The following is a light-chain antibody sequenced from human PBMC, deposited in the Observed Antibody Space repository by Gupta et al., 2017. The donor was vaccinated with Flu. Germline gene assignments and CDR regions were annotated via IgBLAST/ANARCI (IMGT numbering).Light chain of an antibody. J-gene: IGLJ2*01. CDR2: NNV. V-gene: IGLV1-40*01. CDR3: QSYDSNLSGFVV. Sequence: VLTQPPSVSGAPGQRVTISCTGSSSNIGAGYDVQWYQHLPGTAPKLLIYNNVNRPSGVPGRFSGSKSGNSASLVITGLQADDESRYYCQSYDSNLSGFVVFGGGTKVTVL. CDR1: SSNIGAGYD.